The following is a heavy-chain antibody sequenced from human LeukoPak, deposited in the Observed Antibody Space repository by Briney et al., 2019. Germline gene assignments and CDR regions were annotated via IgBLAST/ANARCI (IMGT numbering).Heavy chain of an antibody. D-gene: IGHD5-12*01. Sequence: SETLSLTCTVSGGSVSGYYWSSIRQSAGKGLEWIGRIHSTGSTNYNPSLQSRVTMSVEPSKNQFYLKLTSVTAADTAVYYCAREHPVAIAPDHWGQGTLVTVSS. CDR1: GGSVSGYY. CDR3: AREHPVAIAPDH. CDR2: IHSTGST. J-gene: IGHJ4*02. V-gene: IGHV4-4*07.